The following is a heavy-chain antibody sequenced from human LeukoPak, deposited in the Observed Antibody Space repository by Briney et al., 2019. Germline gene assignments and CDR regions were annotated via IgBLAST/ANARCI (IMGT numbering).Heavy chain of an antibody. CDR1: GFTVSSNY. Sequence: GGSLRLSCAASGFTVSSNYMSWVRQAPGKGLEWVSVIYSGGSTYYADSVKGRFTISRDNSKNTLYLQMNSLRAEDTAAYYCARVMSSGWFDAFDIWGQGTMVTVSS. CDR2: IYSGGST. V-gene: IGHV3-66*01. D-gene: IGHD6-19*01. J-gene: IGHJ3*02. CDR3: ARVMSSGWFDAFDI.